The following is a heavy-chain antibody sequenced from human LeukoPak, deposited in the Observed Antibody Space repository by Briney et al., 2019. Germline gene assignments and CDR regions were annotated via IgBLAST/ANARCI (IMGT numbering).Heavy chain of an antibody. J-gene: IGHJ6*02. Sequence: ASVKVSCKASGYTFTSYGISWVRQAPGQGLEWMGWISAYNGNTHYAQKLQGRVTMTTDTSTSTAYMELRSLRSDDTAVYYCARTLGYCSSTSCYGADYYYYGMDVWGQGTTVTVSS. CDR2: ISAYNGNT. D-gene: IGHD2-2*01. CDR3: ARTLGYCSSTSCYGADYYYYGMDV. CDR1: GYTFTSYG. V-gene: IGHV1-18*01.